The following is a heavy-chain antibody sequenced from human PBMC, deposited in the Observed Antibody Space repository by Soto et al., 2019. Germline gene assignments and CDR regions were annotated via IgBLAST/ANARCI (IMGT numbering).Heavy chain of an antibody. CDR1: GFTFTDAW. CDR3: TTCSSLYSYGQHDY. J-gene: IGHJ4*02. D-gene: IGHD5-18*01. CDR2: IKSKTDGGTT. Sequence: EVQLVESGGGLVKPGGSLTLSCAASGFTFTDAWMSWVRQAPGNGLEWVGRIKSKTDGGTTDYAAPVNGRPSIPREDSKDTLCLQMKDLQSEDTAVYYCTTCSSLYSYGQHDYWCQGTLVTVSS. V-gene: IGHV3-15*01.